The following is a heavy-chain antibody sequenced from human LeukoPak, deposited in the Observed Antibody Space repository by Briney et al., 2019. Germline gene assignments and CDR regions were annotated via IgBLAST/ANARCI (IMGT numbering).Heavy chain of an antibody. J-gene: IGHJ4*02. Sequence: GGSLRLSCAASGFTVSSNYMSWVRQAPGKGLEWVSIIYSGGSTYYADSVKGRFTISRDNSKNTLYLQMNSLRAEDTAVYYCARDYYGSGSSDYWGQGTLVTVSS. CDR2: IYSGGST. D-gene: IGHD3-10*01. CDR3: ARDYYGSGSSDY. V-gene: IGHV3-53*05. CDR1: GFTVSSNY.